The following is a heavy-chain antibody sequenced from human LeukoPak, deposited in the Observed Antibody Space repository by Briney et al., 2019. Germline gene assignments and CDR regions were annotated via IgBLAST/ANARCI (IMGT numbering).Heavy chain of an antibody. CDR1: GYTFTGYN. J-gene: IGHJ6*03. V-gene: IGHV1-69*06. Sequence: ASVTVSCTASGYTFTGYNMHWGGQAPGQGLEWMGGIIPIFDTTNYAQNFQGRVTITADKSTNTAYMELSSLRSEDTAVYYCARAIRGSKIASRYYFYYMDIWGKGTTVTVSS. D-gene: IGHD3-10*01. CDR2: IIPIFDTT. CDR3: ARAIRGSKIASRYYFYYMDI.